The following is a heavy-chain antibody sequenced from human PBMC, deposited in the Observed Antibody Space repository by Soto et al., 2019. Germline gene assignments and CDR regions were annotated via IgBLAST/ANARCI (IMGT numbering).Heavy chain of an antibody. V-gene: IGHV1-69*02. J-gene: IGHJ4*02. CDR2: IIPILGIA. D-gene: IGHD5-18*01. CDR3: ARARHTAMVNYFDY. Sequence: QVQLVQSGAEVKKPGSSVKVSCKASGGTFSSYTISWVRQAPGQGLEWMGRIIPILGIANYAQKFQGRVTITADKSTSTAYMELSSLRSEDTAGYYCARARHTAMVNYFDYWGQGTLVTVSS. CDR1: GGTFSSYT.